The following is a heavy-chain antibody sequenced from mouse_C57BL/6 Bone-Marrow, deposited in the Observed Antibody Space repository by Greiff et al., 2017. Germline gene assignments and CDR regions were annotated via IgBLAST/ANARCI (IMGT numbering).Heavy chain of an antibody. CDR2: IDPSDSYT. CDR3: ARSQLGRYYFDY. J-gene: IGHJ2*01. CDR1: GYTFTSYW. V-gene: IGHV1-59*01. D-gene: IGHD4-1*02. Sequence: VQLQQPGAELVRPGTSVKLSCKASGYTFTSYWMHWVKQRPGQGLEWIGVIDPSDSYTNYNQKFKGKATLTVDTSSSTAYMQLSSLTSEDSAVYYCARSQLGRYYFDYWGQGTTLTVSS.